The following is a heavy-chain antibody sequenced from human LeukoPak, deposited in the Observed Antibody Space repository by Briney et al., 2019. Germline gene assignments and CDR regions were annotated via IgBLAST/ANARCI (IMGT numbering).Heavy chain of an antibody. CDR2: INHSGST. CDR3: ASGSGWLIQY. D-gene: IGHD5-12*01. V-gene: IGHV4-34*01. CDR1: GGSFSGYY. J-gene: IGHJ4*02. Sequence: SETLSLTCAVYGGSFSGYYWSWIRQPPGKGLEWIGEINHSGSTNYNPSLKSRVTISVDTSKNQFSLKLSSVTAADTAVYYCASGSGWLIQYWSQGTLVTVSS.